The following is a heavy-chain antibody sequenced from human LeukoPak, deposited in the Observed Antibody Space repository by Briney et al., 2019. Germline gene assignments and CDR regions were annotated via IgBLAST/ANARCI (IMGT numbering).Heavy chain of an antibody. V-gene: IGHV3-13*01. J-gene: IGHJ4*02. Sequence: GGSLGLSCAASGFTVSSYAMHWVRQPIGKGLEWVSALGIAGDTFYPGSVKGRFTISRENARNSLYLQMNSLRAEDTAMYYCARQMQSHGNFDSWGQGTLVTVSS. CDR1: GFTVSSYA. CDR2: LGIAGDT. D-gene: IGHD1-26*01. CDR3: ARQMQSHGNFDS.